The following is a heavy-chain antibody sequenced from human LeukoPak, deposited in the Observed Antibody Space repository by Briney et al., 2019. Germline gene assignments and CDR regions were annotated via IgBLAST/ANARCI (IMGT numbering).Heavy chain of an antibody. CDR3: ARGTRFRYCSGGSCYGRTLTPFDY. J-gene: IGHJ4*02. V-gene: IGHV4-39*01. Sequence: PSETLSLTCTVSGGSISSSSYYWGWIRQPPGKGLEWIGSIYYSGSTNYNPSLKSRVTISVDTSKNQFSLKLSSVTAADTAVYYCARGTRFRYCSGGSCYGRTLTPFDYWGQGTLVTVSS. CDR1: GGSISSSSYY. CDR2: IYYSGST. D-gene: IGHD2-15*01.